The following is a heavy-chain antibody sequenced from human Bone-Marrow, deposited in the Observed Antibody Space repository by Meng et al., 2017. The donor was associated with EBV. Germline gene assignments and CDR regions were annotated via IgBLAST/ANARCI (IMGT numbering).Heavy chain of an antibody. V-gene: IGHV1-69*06. CDR1: GDIFTNLA. J-gene: IGHJ5*02. Sequence: GQMVQSGAEVKKPWSSVKVPCKASGDIFTNLAFTWVRQVPGKGLEWMGGFLPILGAANYAQKFQGRLTITADKSTTTAFMELRSLRVDDTAVYFCARDGIAVPGGSNWFDPWGQGTLVTVSS. D-gene: IGHD6-19*01. CDR2: FLPILGAA. CDR3: ARDGIAVPGGSNWFDP.